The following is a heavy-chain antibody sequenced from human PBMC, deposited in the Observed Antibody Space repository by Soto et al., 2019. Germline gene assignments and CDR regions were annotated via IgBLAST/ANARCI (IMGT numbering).Heavy chain of an antibody. CDR3: ARLSDAYFSGCSCYSDVLYI. CDR1: GYSFTSYW. J-gene: IGHJ3*02. D-gene: IGHD2-15*01. CDR2: IYPGDSDT. Sequence: LGESLKISCKGSGYSFTSYWIGWVRQMLGKDMEWMGIIYPGDSDTRYSPSFQGQVTISADKSISTAYLQWSSLKASDTAMYYCARLSDAYFSGCSCYSDVLYICGQGTMVTGSS. V-gene: IGHV5-51*01.